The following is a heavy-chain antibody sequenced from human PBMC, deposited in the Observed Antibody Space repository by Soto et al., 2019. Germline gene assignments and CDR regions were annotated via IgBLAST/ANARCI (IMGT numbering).Heavy chain of an antibody. Sequence: PGGSLRLSCAASGFTFSSYSMNWVRQAPGKGLEWVSSISSSSSYIYYADSVKGRFTISRDNAKNSLYLQMNSLRAEDTAVYYCARDTRHCSSTSCYIPYYYGMDVWGQGTTVTVSS. CDR2: ISSSSSYI. CDR3: ARDTRHCSSTSCYIPYYYGMDV. D-gene: IGHD2-2*02. CDR1: GFTFSSYS. V-gene: IGHV3-21*01. J-gene: IGHJ6*02.